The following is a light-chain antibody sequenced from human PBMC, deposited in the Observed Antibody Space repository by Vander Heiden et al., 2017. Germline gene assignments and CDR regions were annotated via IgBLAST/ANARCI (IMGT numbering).Light chain of an antibody. CDR1: NIGSKN. CDR2: RDI. J-gene: IGLJ2*01. Sequence: SYDLTQPLSVSVALGQTARITCGGNNIGSKNVHWYQQKPGQAPVLVIYRDIIRPSGIPERFSGSNSGNTATLTISRAQAGDEADYYCQVWDSSALFGGGTKLTVL. CDR3: QVWDSSAL. V-gene: IGLV3-9*01.